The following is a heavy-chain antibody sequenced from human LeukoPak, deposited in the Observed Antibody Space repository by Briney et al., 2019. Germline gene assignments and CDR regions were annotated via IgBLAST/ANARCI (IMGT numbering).Heavy chain of an antibody. CDR1: GFTFSSYE. V-gene: IGHV3-48*03. CDR2: ISSSGSTI. J-gene: IGHJ4*02. CDR3: ARDRGGGSYRFDY. D-gene: IGHD1-26*01. Sequence: GESLRLSCAASGFTFSSYEMNSVRQAPGKGLKWVSYISSSGSTIYYADSVKGRFTISRDNAKNSLYLQMNSLRAEDTAVYYCARDRGGGSYRFDYWGQGTLVTVSS.